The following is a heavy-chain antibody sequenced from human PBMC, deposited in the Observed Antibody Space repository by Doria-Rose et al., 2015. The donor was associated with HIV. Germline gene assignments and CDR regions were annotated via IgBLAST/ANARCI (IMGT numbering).Heavy chain of an antibody. CDR1: GVSLSSPGMG. CDR2: IFSDDER. CDR3: ARIKSSRWYHKYYFDF. J-gene: IGHJ4*02. V-gene: IGHV2-26*01. D-gene: IGHD6-13*01. Sequence: SGPVLVKPTETLTLTCTVSGVSLSSPGMGVSWIRQPPGKALEWLANIFSDDERSYITSLKSRLTIARGTAKSQVFLTMTDMNPVDTATYYCARIKSSRWYHKYYFDFWGQGTLVIVSA.